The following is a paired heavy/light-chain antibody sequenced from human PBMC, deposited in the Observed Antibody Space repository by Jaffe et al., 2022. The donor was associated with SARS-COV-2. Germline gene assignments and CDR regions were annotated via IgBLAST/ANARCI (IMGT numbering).Heavy chain of an antibody. CDR2: ISSVGSTI. CDR3: ARGAGAKGKDY. CDR1: GFTFSDYY. J-gene: IGHJ4*02. V-gene: IGHV3-11*01. Sequence: QVQLVESGGGFVKPGGSLRLSCAASGFTFSDYYMTWIRQAPGKGLEWVSYISSVGSTIYYADSVKGRFTISRDNAKNSLYLQMNSLRAEDTAVYYCARGAGAKGKDYWGQGTLVTVSS. D-gene: IGHD1-26*01.
Light chain of an antibody. J-gene: IGLJ3*02. CDR1: SSNIGNNY. CDR2: DNN. Sequence: QSVLTQPPSVSAAPGQKVTISCSGSSSNIGNNYVSWYQQLPGTAPKLLIYDNNMRPSGIPDRFSGSKSGTSATLGITGLQTGDEADYYCGTWDSSLSAEVFGGGTKLTVL. CDR3: GTWDSSLSAEV. V-gene: IGLV1-51*01.